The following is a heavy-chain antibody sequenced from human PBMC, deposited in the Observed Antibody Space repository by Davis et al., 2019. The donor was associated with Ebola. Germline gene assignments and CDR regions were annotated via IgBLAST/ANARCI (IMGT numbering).Heavy chain of an antibody. Sequence: MPSETLSLTCAVYGGSFSGYFWNWIRQPPGKGLEWIGEINHSGSTNYNPSLKSRVTISVDTSKNQFSLKLSSVTAADTAVYYCARRRSYSSSPLGYWGQGTLVTVSS. CDR3: ARRRSYSSSPLGY. CDR1: GGSFSGYF. J-gene: IGHJ4*02. V-gene: IGHV4-34*01. CDR2: INHSGST. D-gene: IGHD6-13*01.